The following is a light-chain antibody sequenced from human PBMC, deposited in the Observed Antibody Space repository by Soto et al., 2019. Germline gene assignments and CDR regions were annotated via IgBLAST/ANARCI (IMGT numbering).Light chain of an antibody. V-gene: IGKV3-11*01. CDR2: DSS. J-gene: IGKJ4*01. CDR3: QQRSDWPST. Sequence: EIVLTQSPATLSLSPGERATLSCRASQSFGTYFAGYQQKPGQAPRLLFYDSSNRATGIPARFSGSGSGTDFTLTISSLEPEDFAVYYCQQRSDWPSTFGGGTKVEIK. CDR1: QSFGTY.